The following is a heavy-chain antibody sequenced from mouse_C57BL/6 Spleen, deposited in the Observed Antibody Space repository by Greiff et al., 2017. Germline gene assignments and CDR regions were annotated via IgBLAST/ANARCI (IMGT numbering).Heavy chain of an antibody. CDR1: GFTFSDYY. D-gene: IGHD6-1*01. V-gene: IGHV5-16*01. CDR3: ARDEEGAMDY. CDR2: INYDGSST. Sequence: EVQLVESEGGLVQPGSSMKLSCTASGFTFSDYYMAWVRQVPEKGLEWVANINYDGSSTYYLDSLKSRFIISRDNAKNILYLQMSSLKSEDTATYYCARDEEGAMDYWGQGTSVTVSS. J-gene: IGHJ4*01.